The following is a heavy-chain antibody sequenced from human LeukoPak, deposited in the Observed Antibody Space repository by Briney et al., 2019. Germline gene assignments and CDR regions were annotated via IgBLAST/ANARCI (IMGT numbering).Heavy chain of an antibody. D-gene: IGHD5-24*01. CDR2: ISSNGGST. CDR1: GFTFSSYA. Sequence: GGSLRLSCAASGFTFSSYAMHWVRQAPGKGLEYVSAISSNGGSTYYANSVKGRFTISRDSSKNTLYLQMGSLRAEDMAVYYCARGRDGYNSFGYWGQGTLVTVSS. J-gene: IGHJ4*02. CDR3: ARGRDGYNSFGY. V-gene: IGHV3-64*01.